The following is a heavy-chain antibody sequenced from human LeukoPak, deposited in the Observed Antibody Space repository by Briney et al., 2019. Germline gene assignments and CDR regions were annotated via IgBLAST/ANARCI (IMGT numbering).Heavy chain of an antibody. Sequence: PGGSLRLSCAASGFTFSSYWMTWVRQAPGKGLEWVANIKQDGSEKYYVDSVKGRFTISRDNAKNSLYLQMNSLRAEDTAVYYCARDRRCGSTICYYFDYWAQGNLVTVSS. J-gene: IGHJ4*02. CDR2: IKQDGSEK. CDR1: GFTFSSYW. D-gene: IGHD2-2*01. V-gene: IGHV3-7*04. CDR3: ARDRRCGSTICYYFDY.